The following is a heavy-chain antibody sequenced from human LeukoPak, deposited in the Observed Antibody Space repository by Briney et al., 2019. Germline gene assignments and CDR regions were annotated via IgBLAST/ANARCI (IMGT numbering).Heavy chain of an antibody. J-gene: IGHJ4*02. CDR3: ARFPLISGYYPFDY. CDR2: INHSGST. D-gene: IGHD3-22*01. V-gene: IGHV4-34*01. Sequence: SETLSLTCAVYGGSFSGYYWSWIRQPPRKGLEWIGEINHSGSTNYNPSLKSRVTISVDTSKNQFSLKLSSVTAADTAVYYCARFPLISGYYPFDYWGQGTLVTVSS. CDR1: GGSFSGYY.